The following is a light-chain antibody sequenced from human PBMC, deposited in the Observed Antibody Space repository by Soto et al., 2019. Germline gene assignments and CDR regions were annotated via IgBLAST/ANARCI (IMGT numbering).Light chain of an antibody. Sequence: QAVVTQPPSVSGAPGQRVTISCTGSSSNIGAGFDVHWYQQLPGTAPRLLTYANTHRPSGVPDRISGSKSGTSASLANTGLQAEDEADYYCQSYDSSLSTYVFGTGTKLTVL. CDR3: QSYDSSLSTYV. V-gene: IGLV1-40*01. CDR2: ANT. CDR1: SSNIGAGFD. J-gene: IGLJ1*01.